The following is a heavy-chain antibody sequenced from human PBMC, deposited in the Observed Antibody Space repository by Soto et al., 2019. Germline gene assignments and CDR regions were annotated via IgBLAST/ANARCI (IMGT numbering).Heavy chain of an antibody. CDR1: GFSLSDYA. D-gene: IGHD6-25*01. Sequence: WGSLRLSCAASGFSLSDYAMSWVRQAPGKGLEWVSVISESCGSTHYAYSVRGRFTVSRENSKNSLFLRMNSLRDEDTAVYFRAKRSPYSSGGYSPIFAYWGQGALVTVSS. J-gene: IGHJ4*02. V-gene: IGHV3-23*01. CDR3: AKRSPYSSGGYSPIFAY. CDR2: ISESCGST.